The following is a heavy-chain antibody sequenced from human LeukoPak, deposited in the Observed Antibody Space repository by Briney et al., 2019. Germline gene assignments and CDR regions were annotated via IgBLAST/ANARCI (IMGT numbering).Heavy chain of an antibody. CDR2: ISSSSSYI. CDR3: AREDYNSLFFDY. D-gene: IGHD1-14*01. Sequence: PGGSLRLSCAAPGFTFSSYRMNWVRQAPGKGLEWVSSISSSSSYIYYADSVKGRFTISRDNAKNSLYLQMNSLRAEDTAVYYCAREDYNSLFFDYWGQGTLVTVSS. J-gene: IGHJ4*02. CDR1: GFTFSSYR. V-gene: IGHV3-21*01.